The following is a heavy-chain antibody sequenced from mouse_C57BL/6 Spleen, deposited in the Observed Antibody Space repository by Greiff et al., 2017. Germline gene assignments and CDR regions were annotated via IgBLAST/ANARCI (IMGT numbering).Heavy chain of an antibody. D-gene: IGHD4-1*01. CDR2: ISDGGSYT. V-gene: IGHV5-4*01. Sequence: EVKLLESGGGLVKPGGSLKLSCAASGFTFSSYAMSWVRQTPEKRLEWVATISDGGSYTYYPDNVKGRFTISRDNAKNNLYLQMGHLKSEDTAMYYCARELGLGAMDYWGQGTSVTVSS. CDR3: ARELGLGAMDY. J-gene: IGHJ4*01. CDR1: GFTFSSYA.